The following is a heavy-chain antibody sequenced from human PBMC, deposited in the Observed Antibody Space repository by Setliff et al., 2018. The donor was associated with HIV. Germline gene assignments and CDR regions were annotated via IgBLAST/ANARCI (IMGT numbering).Heavy chain of an antibody. V-gene: IGHV4-38-2*01. Sequence: SETLSLTCAVSGYSISSGYYWGWIRQPPGKGLEWIGSIYHSGSTYYNPSLKSRVTISVDTSKNQFSLKLSSVTAADTAVYYCVRMYSGYDWSPAGARTRYFDYWGQGTPVTVSS. CDR3: VRMYSGYDWSPAGARTRYFDY. CDR2: IYHSGST. J-gene: IGHJ4*02. CDR1: GYSISSGYY. D-gene: IGHD5-12*01.